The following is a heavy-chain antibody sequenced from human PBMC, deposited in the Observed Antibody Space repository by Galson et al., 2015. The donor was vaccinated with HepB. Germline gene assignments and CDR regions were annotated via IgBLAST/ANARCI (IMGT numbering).Heavy chain of an antibody. CDR1: EVSFTNYW. CDR3: ATVLSPPHGLDYGDYVGAFGFDY. CDR2: INQHGTVK. J-gene: IGHJ4*02. Sequence: SLRLSCAGSEVSFTNYWLNWVRQVPGKGLEWVADINQHGTVKTYVDSVKGRFTISRDDAKNSLYLEMSNLRVEDTAVYYCATVLSPPHGLDYGDYVGAFGFDYWGQGTLVTVSS. D-gene: IGHD4-17*01. V-gene: IGHV3-7*03.